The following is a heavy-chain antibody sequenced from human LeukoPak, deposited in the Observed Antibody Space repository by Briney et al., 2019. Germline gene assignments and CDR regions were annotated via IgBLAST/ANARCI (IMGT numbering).Heavy chain of an antibody. Sequence: PSETLSLTCTVSGGSINSGNYYWTWIRQPPGRGLEWIGYVYNTGSTYYNPSLKSRVTISINTPKNQFSLKLSSVTAADTAIYYCARGDSSGYYRWFDPWGQGTLVTVSS. CDR3: ARGDSSGYYRWFDP. V-gene: IGHV4-30-4*01. CDR2: VYNTGST. CDR1: GGSINSGNYY. J-gene: IGHJ5*02. D-gene: IGHD3-22*01.